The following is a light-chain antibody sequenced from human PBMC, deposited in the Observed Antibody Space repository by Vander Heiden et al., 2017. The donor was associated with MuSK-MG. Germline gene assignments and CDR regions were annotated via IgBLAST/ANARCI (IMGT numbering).Light chain of an antibody. J-gene: IGLJ2*01. V-gene: IGLV3-25*03. CDR3: QSADSSATYAI. CDR2: KAS. CDR1: ALPKQF. Sequence: SYELTQPPSVSVSPGQTARINCSGDALPKQFAFWYQQKQALAPILVLYKASQRPSGIPARFSGSSSGTTVTLTISGVQAEDEADYYCQSADSSATYAIFGGGTKLTVL.